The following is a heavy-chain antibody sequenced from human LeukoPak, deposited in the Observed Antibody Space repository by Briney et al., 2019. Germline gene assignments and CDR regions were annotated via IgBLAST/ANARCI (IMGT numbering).Heavy chain of an antibody. V-gene: IGHV1-24*01. D-gene: IGHD6-13*01. CDR3: ATDLNIAAAGADFDY. CDR1: GYTLTELS. Sequence: GASVKVSCKVSGYTLTELSMHWVRQAPGKGLEWMGGFDPEDGETIYAQKFQGRVTMTEDTSTDTAYMELSSLRSEDTAVYYCATDLNIAAAGADFDYWGQGTLVTVSS. J-gene: IGHJ4*02. CDR2: FDPEDGET.